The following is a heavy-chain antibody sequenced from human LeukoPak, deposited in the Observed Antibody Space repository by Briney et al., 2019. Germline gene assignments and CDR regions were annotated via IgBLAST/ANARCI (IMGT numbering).Heavy chain of an antibody. CDR3: ARGGESYSRDVAFDI. J-gene: IGHJ3*02. Sequence: ASVKVSCKVSGYTLTELSMHWVRQAPGKGLEWMGGFDPEDGETIYAQKFQGRVTMTEDTSTDTAYMELSSLRSEDTAVYYCARGGESYSRDVAFDIWGQGTMVTVSS. CDR1: GYTLTELS. V-gene: IGHV1-24*01. D-gene: IGHD6-13*01. CDR2: FDPEDGET.